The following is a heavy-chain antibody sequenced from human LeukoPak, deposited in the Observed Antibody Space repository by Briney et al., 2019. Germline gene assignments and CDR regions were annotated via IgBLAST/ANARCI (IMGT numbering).Heavy chain of an antibody. V-gene: IGHV3-33*01. CDR2: IWSDGGKK. Sequence: GGSLRLSCATSVFTFNLYVMHWVRQAPGKGLEWVAVIWSDGGKKYYADSVKGRFTISRDNSKNMLYLEMNSLRVEDTAVYYRTRDVSGSYYDYWGQGTLVTVSS. CDR3: TRDVSGSYYDY. D-gene: IGHD1-26*01. J-gene: IGHJ4*02. CDR1: VFTFNLYV.